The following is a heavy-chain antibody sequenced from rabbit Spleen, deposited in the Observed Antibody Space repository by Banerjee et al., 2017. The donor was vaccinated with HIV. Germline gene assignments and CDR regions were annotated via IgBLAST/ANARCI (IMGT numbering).Heavy chain of an antibody. D-gene: IGHD8-1*01. Sequence: QEQLKESGGGLVTPGGTLKLTCTVSGFSFSSNWICWVRQAPGKGLEWIACIDTNDGDTDYANWPKGRFTISKTSSTTVTLQMTSLTAADTATYFCARDTGSSFSSYGMDLWGQGTLVTVS. CDR3: ARDTGSSFSSYGMDL. V-gene: IGHV1S45*01. CDR2: IDTNDGDT. J-gene: IGHJ6*01. CDR1: GFSFSSNW.